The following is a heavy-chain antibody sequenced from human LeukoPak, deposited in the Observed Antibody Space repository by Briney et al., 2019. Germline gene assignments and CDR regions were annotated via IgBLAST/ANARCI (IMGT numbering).Heavy chain of an antibody. CDR3: ARRQYSGYDFDF. CDR2: IYPRDSDT. J-gene: IGHJ4*02. V-gene: IGHV5-51*01. CDR1: GYIFTNYW. Sequence: GESLKISCKASGYIFTNYWICWVRQMPGKGLEWMGIIYPRDSDTSYSPSFQGQAPVSADKSISTDDMHWNTLEASDTAMYYCARRQYSGYDFDFWGRGTLVTVSS. D-gene: IGHD5-12*01.